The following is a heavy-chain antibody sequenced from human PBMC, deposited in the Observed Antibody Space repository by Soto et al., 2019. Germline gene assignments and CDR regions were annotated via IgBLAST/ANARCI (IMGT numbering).Heavy chain of an antibody. CDR3: ARQSSGYTSSWSFDY. V-gene: IGHV3-23*01. CDR2: FSGSDSST. J-gene: IGHJ4*02. D-gene: IGHD2-2*02. CDR1: GFGFSTYA. Sequence: GGSLSLSCAASGFGFSTYAMSWVRQTPGKGLECVSTFSGSDSSTYYADSVKGRFTISRDNSKNTLYLQMNSLRAEDTAVYYCARQSSGYTSSWSFDYWGQGALVTVSS.